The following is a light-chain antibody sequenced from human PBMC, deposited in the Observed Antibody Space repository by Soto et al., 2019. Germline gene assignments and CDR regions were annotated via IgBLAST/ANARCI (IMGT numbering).Light chain of an antibody. CDR1: NSNIGSNT. CDR3: AAWDDSLVGLV. V-gene: IGLV1-44*01. Sequence: QSVLTQPPSASGTPGQRVTISCSGSNSNIGSNTVNWYQQLPGTAPKLLIYSNNQRPSGVPDRFSGSKSGTSASLAISGLQSEDEADYYCAAWDDSLVGLVFGGGTKVTVL. CDR2: SNN. J-gene: IGLJ2*01.